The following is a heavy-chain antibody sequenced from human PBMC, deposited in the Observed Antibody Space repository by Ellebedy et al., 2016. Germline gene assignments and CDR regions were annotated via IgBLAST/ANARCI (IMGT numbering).Heavy chain of an antibody. Sequence: GGSLRLXCAASGFTFSSYAMSWVRQAPGKGLEWVSAISGSGGSTYYADSVKGRFTISRDNSKNTLYLQMNSLRAEDTAVYYCAKDRDCAAAGTLWVYWGQGTLVTVSS. J-gene: IGHJ4*02. CDR1: GFTFSSYA. D-gene: IGHD6-13*01. CDR3: AKDRDCAAAGTLWVY. V-gene: IGHV3-23*01. CDR2: ISGSGGST.